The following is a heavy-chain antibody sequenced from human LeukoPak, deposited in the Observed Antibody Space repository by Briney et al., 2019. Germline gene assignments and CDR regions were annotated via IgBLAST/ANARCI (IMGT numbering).Heavy chain of an antibody. CDR3: ARGRGSS. V-gene: IGHV3-48*03. CDR2: IGTRGTTM. CDR1: GFTFSSYE. J-gene: IGHJ5*02. D-gene: IGHD2-21*01. Sequence: PGGSLRLSCTASGFTFSSYEMNWVRQAPGKGLEWISYIGTRGTTMYYAGSVKGRFTISRDNAKNSLYPQMNSLRDEDTAIYYCARGRGSSWGQGTLVTVSS.